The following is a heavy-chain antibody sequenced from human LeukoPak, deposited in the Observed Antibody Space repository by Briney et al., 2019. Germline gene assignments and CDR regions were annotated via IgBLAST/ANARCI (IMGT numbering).Heavy chain of an antibody. V-gene: IGHV1-46*01. Sequence: ASVKISCKASGYTFTDYYMYWVRQAPGQGPECMGVIHPSGGSTTYAQKFQGRVTPTKDTATSTVYIELSSLRSDDTAVYYCARMAMDPAMVTNFFDLWGQGTLLTVSA. J-gene: IGHJ4*02. CDR2: IHPSGGST. CDR3: ARMAMDPAMVTNFFDL. CDR1: GYTFTDYY. D-gene: IGHD5-18*01.